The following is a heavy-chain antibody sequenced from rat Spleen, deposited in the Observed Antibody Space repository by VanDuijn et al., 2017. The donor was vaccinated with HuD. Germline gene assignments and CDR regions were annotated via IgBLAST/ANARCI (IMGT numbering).Heavy chain of an antibody. CDR1: GFTFSINW. D-gene: IGHD3-4*01. Sequence: EVQLVESGGGLVQPGSPLKLSCAASGFTFSINWLNWIRQAPGKGLEWVASITPDGSSTYYPDTVKGRFVISKDNAKNSGNLQMNNLKSEDTAVYYCTGGGHSALNWFAYWGQGVMVTVSS. CDR3: TGGGHSALNWFAY. V-gene: IGHV5-35*01. J-gene: IGHJ2*01. CDR2: ITPDGSST.